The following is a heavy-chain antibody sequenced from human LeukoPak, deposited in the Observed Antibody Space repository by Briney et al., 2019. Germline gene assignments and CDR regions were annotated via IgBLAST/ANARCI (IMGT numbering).Heavy chain of an antibody. D-gene: IGHD3-9*01. V-gene: IGHV3-7*01. CDR1: GFTLRIFS. CDR3: ARCLGPFDYRSPFDF. Sequence: GGSLRLSCAASGFTLRIFSMTWVRQAPGKGLEWVANINRDGSDRHYVDSVKGRFTISRDNAKSSLYLQMSSLRVEDTAIYYCARCLGPFDYRSPFDFWGQGTLVTVSS. CDR2: INRDGSDR. J-gene: IGHJ4*02.